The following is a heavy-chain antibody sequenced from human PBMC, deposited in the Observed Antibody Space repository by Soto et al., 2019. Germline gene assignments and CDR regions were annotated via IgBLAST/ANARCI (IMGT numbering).Heavy chain of an antibody. CDR2: IYYSGST. V-gene: IGHV4-59*01. Sequence: SETLSPTCTVSGGSISSYYWSWIRQPPGKGLEWIGYIYYSGSTNYNPSLKSRVTISVDTSKNQFSLKLSSVTAADTAVYYCARESPYYDILAPNAFDIWGQGTMVTVSS. D-gene: IGHD3-9*01. CDR3: ARESPYYDILAPNAFDI. CDR1: GGSISSYY. J-gene: IGHJ3*02.